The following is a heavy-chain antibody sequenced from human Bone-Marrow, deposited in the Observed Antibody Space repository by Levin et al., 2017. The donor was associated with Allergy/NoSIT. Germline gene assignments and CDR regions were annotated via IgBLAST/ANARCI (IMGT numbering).Heavy chain of an antibody. V-gene: IGHV4-31*02. CDR1: GASIHSGGYY. CDR3: ARDRHDYGSNEPFDI. CDR2: IYYSGST. J-gene: IGHJ3*02. D-gene: IGHD4-17*01. Sequence: SQTLSLTCTVSGASIHSGGYYWTWIRQHPGKGLEWIGYIYYSGSTSYNPSLKSRATISVDASKTQFSLRLSSVTAADTAVYYCARDRHDYGSNEPFDIWGQGAMVTVSS.